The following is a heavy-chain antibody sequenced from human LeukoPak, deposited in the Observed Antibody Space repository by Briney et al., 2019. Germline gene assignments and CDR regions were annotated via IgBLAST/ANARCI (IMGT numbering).Heavy chain of an antibody. V-gene: IGHV1-46*01. CDR3: ARDPRHELGYDY. D-gene: IGHD7-27*01. Sequence: ASVKVSCKASGYTSTSYYMHWVRQAPGQGLEWMGIINPSGGSTSYAQKFQGRVTMTRDTSTSTVYMELSSLRSEDTAVYYCARDPRHELGYDYWGQGTLVTVSS. CDR2: INPSGGST. J-gene: IGHJ4*02. CDR1: GYTSTSYY.